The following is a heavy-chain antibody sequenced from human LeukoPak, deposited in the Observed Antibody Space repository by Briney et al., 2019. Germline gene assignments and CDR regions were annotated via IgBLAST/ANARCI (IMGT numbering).Heavy chain of an antibody. CDR1: GYTFTSYA. Sequence: ASVKVSCKASGYTFTSYAMNWVRQAPGQGLEWMGWINTNTGNPTYAQGFTGRFVFSLDTSVSTAYLQISSLKAEDTAVYYCAREGSSSWEPEYYFDYWGQGTLVTVSS. CDR3: AREGSSSWEPEYYFDY. CDR2: INTNTGNP. J-gene: IGHJ4*02. D-gene: IGHD6-13*01. V-gene: IGHV7-4-1*02.